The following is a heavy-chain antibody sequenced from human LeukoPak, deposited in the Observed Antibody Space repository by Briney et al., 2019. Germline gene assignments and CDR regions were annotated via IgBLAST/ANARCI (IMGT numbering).Heavy chain of an antibody. V-gene: IGHV3-49*03. Sequence: GGPRSLSCTASGSGLGVYSVLWPPQARGRGLDWVGFMGGKRLGGTADYAASVEGRFTISRDDSQNIAYLQMNSLKSQDTAVYYCTRGLEGFTAHDDYWGQGTLVSVSS. J-gene: IGHJ4*02. CDR2: MGGKRLGGTA. D-gene: IGHD2-21*02. CDR1: GSGLGVYS. CDR3: TRGLEGFTAHDDY.